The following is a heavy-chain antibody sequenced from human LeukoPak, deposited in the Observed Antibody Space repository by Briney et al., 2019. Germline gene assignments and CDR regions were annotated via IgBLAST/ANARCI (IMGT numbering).Heavy chain of an antibody. CDR2: ISAYNGNT. V-gene: IGHV1-18*01. CDR3: ARPSLTGLINGYGGNSVEFDY. D-gene: IGHD4-23*01. Sequence: ASVKVSCKASGYTFTSYGISWVRQAPGQGLEWMGWISAYNGNTNYAQKLQGRVTMTTDTSTSTAYMELRSLRSDDTAVYYCARPSLTGLINGYGGNSVEFDYWGQGTLVTVSS. J-gene: IGHJ4*02. CDR1: GYTFTSYG.